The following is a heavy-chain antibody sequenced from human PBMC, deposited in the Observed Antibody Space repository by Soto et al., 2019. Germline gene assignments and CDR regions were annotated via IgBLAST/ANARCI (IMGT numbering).Heavy chain of an antibody. D-gene: IGHD3-10*01. CDR1: GGSISSKSYS. CDR3: ARLIPRTGNWFDP. J-gene: IGHJ5*02. V-gene: IGHV4-39*01. Sequence: PSETLSLTCSVSGGSISSKSYSWGWIRQPPGKGLEWIGTFYYSENTYYNPSLKSRVTISVDTSKNQFSLKLTSVTATDTAIYFCARLIPRTGNWFDPWGQGTLVTVSS. CDR2: FYYSENT.